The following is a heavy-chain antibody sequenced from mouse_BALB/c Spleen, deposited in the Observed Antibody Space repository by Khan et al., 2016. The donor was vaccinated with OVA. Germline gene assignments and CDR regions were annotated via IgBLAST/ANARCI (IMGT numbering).Heavy chain of an antibody. J-gene: IGHJ3*01. CDR2: IDPFSGDT. CDR3: TRHGYLALFTY. CDR1: GYSFTTYY. V-gene: IGHV1S135*01. D-gene: IGHD2-2*01. Sequence: VQLKQSGPELMKPGTSVKISCKASGYSFTTYYIHWVMQSHGKSLEWIGYIDPFSGDTTFNQKFKGKATLTVDKSSSTAYIHLSNLTSEDSAIYYCTRHGYLALFTYWGQGNLVTVSA.